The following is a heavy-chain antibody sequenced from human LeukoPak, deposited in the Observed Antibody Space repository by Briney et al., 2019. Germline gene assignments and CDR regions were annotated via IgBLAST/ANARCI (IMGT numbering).Heavy chain of an antibody. J-gene: IGHJ5*02. Sequence: GGSLRLSCAASGFTFSSYAMSWVRQAPGKGLEWVSAISGSGGSTYYADSVKGRFTISRDNSKNTLYLQMNSLRAEDTAVYYCAKDFITMVRGLPYWFDPWGQGTLVTVSS. CDR1: GFTFSSYA. V-gene: IGHV3-23*01. D-gene: IGHD3-10*01. CDR2: ISGSGGST. CDR3: AKDFITMVRGLPYWFDP.